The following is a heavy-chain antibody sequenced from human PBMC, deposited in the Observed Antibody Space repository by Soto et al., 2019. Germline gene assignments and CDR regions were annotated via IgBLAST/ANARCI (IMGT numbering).Heavy chain of an antibody. V-gene: IGHV5-51*01. J-gene: IGHJ4*02. Sequence: GESLKISCKGSGYSFTSYWIGWVRQMPGKGLEWMGIIYPGDSDTRYSPSFQGQVTISADKSISTAYLQWSSLKASDTAMYYCARHRSYCSGGSCYFLDYWGQGTLVTVSS. CDR3: ARHRSYCSGGSCYFLDY. CDR2: IYPGDSDT. CDR1: GYSFTSYW. D-gene: IGHD2-15*01.